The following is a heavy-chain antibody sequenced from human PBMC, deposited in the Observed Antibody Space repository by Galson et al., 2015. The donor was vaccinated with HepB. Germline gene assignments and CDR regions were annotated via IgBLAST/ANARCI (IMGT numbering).Heavy chain of an antibody. CDR1: GGSISNYK. CDR3: ARTEVVLSPVDY. J-gene: IGHJ4*02. V-gene: IGHV4-59*01. CDR2: IYYSGSP. D-gene: IGHD2-15*01. Sequence: ETLSLTCNVSGGSISNYKWNWIRQPPGKGLEWIGSIYYSGSPNYNPSLESRVTIALDTPKNQFSLKLSSVTAADTAIYYCARTEVVLSPVDYWGQGTLVTVSS.